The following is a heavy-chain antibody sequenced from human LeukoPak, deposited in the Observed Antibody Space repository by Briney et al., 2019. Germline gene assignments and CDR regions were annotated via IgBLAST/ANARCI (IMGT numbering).Heavy chain of an antibody. Sequence: VASVKVSCKASGYTFTSYYMHWVRQAPGQGLEWMGIINPSGGSTSYAQKFQGRVTMTRDTSTSTVYMELSSLRSEDTAVYYCAREVGIVVVPAAIRPLSMDVWGQGTTVTVSS. CDR2: INPSGGST. V-gene: IGHV1-46*01. D-gene: IGHD2-2*01. CDR3: AREVGIVVVPAAIRPLSMDV. CDR1: GYTFTSYY. J-gene: IGHJ6*02.